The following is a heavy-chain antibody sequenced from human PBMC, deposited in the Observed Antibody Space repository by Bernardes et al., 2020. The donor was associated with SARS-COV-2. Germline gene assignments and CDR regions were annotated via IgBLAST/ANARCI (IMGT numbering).Heavy chain of an antibody. D-gene: IGHD2-21*02. CDR3: VGSSCGRDCYIGGLRSWDYGMDV. CDR2: IYSSGTT. Sequence: AETLSLTCTVSSCSISNSNYYWGWIRQPPGKGLEWIGSIYSSGTTYKNPSLQSRVTKSVDTSKNQFSLGLTSVTAADTAVYYCVGSSCGRDCYIGGLRSWDYGMDVWGQGTTVTVSS. J-gene: IGHJ6*02. V-gene: IGHV4-39*01. CDR1: SCSISNSNYY.